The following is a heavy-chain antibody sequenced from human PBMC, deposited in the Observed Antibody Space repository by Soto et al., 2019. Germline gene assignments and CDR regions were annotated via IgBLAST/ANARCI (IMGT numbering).Heavy chain of an antibody. CDR1: GGTFSSYA. V-gene: IGHV1-69*06. CDR3: ARAITMIVGKKAYYFDY. CDR2: TIPIFGTA. J-gene: IGHJ4*02. Sequence: ASVKVSYKASGGTFSSYAISWVRQAPGQGLEWMGGTIPIFGTANYAQKFQGRVTITADKSTSTAYMELSSLRSEDTAVYYCARAITMIVGKKAYYFDYWGQGTLVTVSS. D-gene: IGHD3-22*01.